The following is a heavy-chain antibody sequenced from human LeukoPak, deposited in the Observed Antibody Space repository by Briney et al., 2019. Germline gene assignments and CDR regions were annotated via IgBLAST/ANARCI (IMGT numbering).Heavy chain of an antibody. D-gene: IGHD4-17*01. J-gene: IGHJ4*02. Sequence: GGSMRLSCAAAGFTFSSYTMHWVRQDPGKGLEYVSAISSNGGSTYYANSVKGRFTISRDNSKDTLYLQMGSLRAGDMAVYYCATYGDYEGPFDYWGQGTLVTVSS. V-gene: IGHV3-64*01. CDR3: ATYGDYEGPFDY. CDR1: GFTFSSYT. CDR2: ISSNGGST.